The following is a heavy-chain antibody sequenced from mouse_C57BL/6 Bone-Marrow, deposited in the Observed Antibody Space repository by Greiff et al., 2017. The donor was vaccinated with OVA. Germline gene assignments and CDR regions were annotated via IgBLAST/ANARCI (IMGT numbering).Heavy chain of an antibody. CDR2: IYPYTGVS. V-gene: IGHV1-31*01. J-gene: IGHJ3*01. CDR1: GYSFTGYY. D-gene: IGHD4-1*01. Sequence: EVQLQQSGPELVKPGASVKISCKASGYSFTGYYMHWVKHSHGNILDWIGYIYPYTGVSSYNQKFKGKATLTVDKSSSTAYMELRSLTSEDSAVYYCARGANWGSWFAYWGQGTLVTVSA. CDR3: ARGANWGSWFAY.